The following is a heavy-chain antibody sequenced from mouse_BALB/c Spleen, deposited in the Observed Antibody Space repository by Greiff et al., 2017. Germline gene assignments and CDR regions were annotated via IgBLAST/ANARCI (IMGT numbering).Heavy chain of an antibody. CDR2: ISSGSSTI. Sequence: EVHLVESGGGLVQPGGSRKLSCAASGFTFSSFGMHWVRQAPEKGLEWVAYISSGSSTIYYADTVKGRFTISRDNPKNTLFLQMTSLRSEDTAMYYCARGDYYGKYYFDYWGQGTTLTVSS. D-gene: IGHD1-2*01. CDR1: GFTFSSFG. J-gene: IGHJ2*01. V-gene: IGHV5-17*02. CDR3: ARGDYYGKYYFDY.